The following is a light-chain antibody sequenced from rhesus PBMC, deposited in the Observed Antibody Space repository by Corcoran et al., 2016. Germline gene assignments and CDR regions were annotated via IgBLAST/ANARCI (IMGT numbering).Light chain of an antibody. J-gene: IGLJ1*01. Sequence: QDVVPQEPTMTVSPGGTVTLTCGSTTGAVTSGHYPNWFQQKPGQVPRPVIFDTTKRHSWTPVRFSGSLIGDKAALTLSHSQPEDVADYYCLSCVEGNHKFGPGTRLTVL. CDR2: DTT. V-gene: IGLV7-80*01. CDR3: LSCVEGNHK. CDR1: TGAVTSGHY.